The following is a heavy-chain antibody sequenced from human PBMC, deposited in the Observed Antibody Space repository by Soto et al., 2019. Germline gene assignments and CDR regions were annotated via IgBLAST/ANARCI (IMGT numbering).Heavy chain of an antibody. D-gene: IGHD5-18*01. CDR1: GGSISSGGYY. CDR2: IYYSGST. J-gene: IGHJ4*02. V-gene: IGHV4-31*03. Sequence: QVQLQESGPGLVKPSQTLSLTCTVSGGSISSGGYYWSWIRQHPGNCLEWIGYIYYSGSTNHNPSLMTRVTISVDTSKNQCPLKLRSVTAADTAVYYCEGAGPTSMVLYFDYWGQGTLVTVSS. CDR3: EGAGPTSMVLYFDY.